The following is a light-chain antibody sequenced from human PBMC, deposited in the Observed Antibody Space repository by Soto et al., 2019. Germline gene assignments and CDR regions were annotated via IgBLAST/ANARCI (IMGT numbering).Light chain of an antibody. J-gene: IGKJ4*01. CDR2: DAS. V-gene: IGKV3-20*01. CDR3: QQYGSSLLT. CDR1: QSVTNY. Sequence: EIVMTQSPATLSVSPGDRATLSFRAIQSVTNYIAWYQQRPGQAPRLLIYDASNRATGVPDRFSGSGSGTDFTLTISRLEPEDFAVYYCQQYGSSLLTFGGGTKVDI.